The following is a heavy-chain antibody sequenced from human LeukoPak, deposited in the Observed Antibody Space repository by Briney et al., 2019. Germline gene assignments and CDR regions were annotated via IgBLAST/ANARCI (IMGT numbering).Heavy chain of an antibody. CDR3: ARETLGSGSYSG. V-gene: IGHV3-21*01. Sequence: TSGGSLRLSCAASGFTFSSYSMNWVRQAPGKGLEWVSSISSSSSYIYYADSVKGRFTISRDNAKNSLYLQMNSLRAEDTAVYYCARETLGSGSYSGWGQGTLVTVSS. D-gene: IGHD1-26*01. CDR2: ISSSSSYI. J-gene: IGHJ4*02. CDR1: GFTFSSYS.